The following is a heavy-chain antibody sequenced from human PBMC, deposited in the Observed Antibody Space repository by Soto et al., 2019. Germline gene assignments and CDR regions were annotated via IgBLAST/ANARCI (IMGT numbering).Heavy chain of an antibody. Sequence: ASVKVSCKASGYTFTTYGISWVRQAPGQGLEWLGWINTHNGNTNYAQNLQGRVIMTADTSTSTAYMELRSLRSDDTAIYYCTREGSAPYYYYDMDDWGQGTTVTSP. CDR3: TREGSAPYYYYDMDD. V-gene: IGHV1-18*01. D-gene: IGHD3-10*01. CDR2: INTHNGNT. CDR1: GYTFTTYG. J-gene: IGHJ6*02.